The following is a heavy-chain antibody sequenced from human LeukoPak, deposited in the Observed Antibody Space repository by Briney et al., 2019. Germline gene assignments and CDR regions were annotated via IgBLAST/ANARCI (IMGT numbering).Heavy chain of an antibody. J-gene: IGHJ3*02. V-gene: IGHV3-53*01. CDR3: ARGTNEAFDI. CDR2: IYSGGST. Sequence: SGGSLRLSCAASGFIVSRHYMSWVRQAPGKGLEWVPVIYSGGSTCYADSVKGRFTISRDNSKNMLYLQMNSLSAEDTAVYYCARGTNEAFDIWGQGTMVTVSS. CDR1: GFIVSRHY. D-gene: IGHD1-1*01.